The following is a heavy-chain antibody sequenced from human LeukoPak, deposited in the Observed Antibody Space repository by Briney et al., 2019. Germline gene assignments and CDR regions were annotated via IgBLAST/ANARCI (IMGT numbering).Heavy chain of an antibody. D-gene: IGHD4-11*01. Sequence: SVKVSCKASGGTFSSYTISWVRQAPGQGLEWMGGIIPIFGTTNYAQKFQGRVTITADESTSTAYMELSSRRSEDTAVYYCARESEIRSNSPLLNWGQGTLVTVSS. J-gene: IGHJ4*02. CDR3: ARESEIRSNSPLLN. CDR2: IIPIFGTT. V-gene: IGHV1-69*13. CDR1: GGTFSSYT.